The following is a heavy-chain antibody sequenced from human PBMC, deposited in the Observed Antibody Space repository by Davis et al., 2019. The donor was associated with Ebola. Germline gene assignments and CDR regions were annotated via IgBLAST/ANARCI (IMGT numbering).Heavy chain of an antibody. CDR1: GGSISSYY. V-gene: IGHV4-59*01. Sequence: MPSETLSLTCTISGGSISSYYWSWIRQPPGKGLEWIGYIYYSGSTNYNPSLKSRVTISVDTSKNQFSLKLSSVTAADTAVYYCARDRRDYQIYYYGMDVCGKGTTVTVSS. CDR3: ARDRRDYQIYYYGMDV. J-gene: IGHJ6*04. CDR2: IYYSGST. D-gene: IGHD2-2*01.